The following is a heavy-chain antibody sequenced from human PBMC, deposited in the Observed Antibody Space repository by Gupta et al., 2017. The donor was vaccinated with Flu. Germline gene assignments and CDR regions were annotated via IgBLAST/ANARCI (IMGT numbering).Heavy chain of an antibody. D-gene: IGHD6-13*01. CDR1: GGSISSYY. Sequence: QVQLQESGPGLVKPSETLSLTCTVSGGSISSYYWSWIRQPPGKGLEWIGYIYYSGSTNYNPSLKSRVTISVDTSKNQFSLKLSSVTAADTAXYXCARSIAAAGSFSYWYFDLWGRGTLVTVSS. CDR2: IYYSGST. CDR3: ARSIAAAGSFSYWYFDL. V-gene: IGHV4-59*08. J-gene: IGHJ2*01.